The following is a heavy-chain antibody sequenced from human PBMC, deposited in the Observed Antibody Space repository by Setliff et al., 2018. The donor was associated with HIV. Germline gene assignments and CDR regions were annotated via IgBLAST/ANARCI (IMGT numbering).Heavy chain of an antibody. CDR3: TTGTRLVD. V-gene: IGHV3-15*01. CDR2: MKSIPDGGRI. Sequence: GGSLRLSCVVSGFTFSDVWMSWVRQAPGKGLEWIGRMKSIPDGGRIDYAAPVKGRFAISRDDAINTLFLEMHSLKIEDTAVYYCTTGTRLVDWGQGALVTVSS. J-gene: IGHJ4*02. D-gene: IGHD2-21*01. CDR1: GFTFSDVW.